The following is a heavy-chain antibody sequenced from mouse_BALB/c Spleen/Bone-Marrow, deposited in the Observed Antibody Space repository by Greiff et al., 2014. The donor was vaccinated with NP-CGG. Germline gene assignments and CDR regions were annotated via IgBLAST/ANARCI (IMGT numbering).Heavy chain of an antibody. CDR2: ILPGSVTT. Sequence: QVQLQQSGAELMKPGASVKISCKATGYTFSSYWIEWIKQRPGHGLEWIGEILPGSVTTNYNGRFKGKATFTADASSNTAYMQLSSLTSEDSAVYYCARDHFDHWGPGTSLPVSS. J-gene: IGHJ2*02. CDR1: GYTFSSYW. CDR3: ARDHFDH. V-gene: IGHV1-9*01.